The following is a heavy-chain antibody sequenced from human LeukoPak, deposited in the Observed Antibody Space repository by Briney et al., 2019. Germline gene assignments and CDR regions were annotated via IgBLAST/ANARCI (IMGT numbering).Heavy chain of an antibody. CDR3: ATVSSGDYSNSNYYYYYMDV. D-gene: IGHD4-11*01. CDR1: GYTLTELS. CDR2: FDPEDGET. J-gene: IGHJ6*03. Sequence: ASVKVSCKVSGYTLTELSMHWVRQAPGKGLEWMGGFDPEDGETIYAQKFQGRVTMTEDTSTDTAYMELSSLRSEDKAVYYCATVSSGDYSNSNYYYYYMDVWGKGTTVTVSS. V-gene: IGHV1-24*01.